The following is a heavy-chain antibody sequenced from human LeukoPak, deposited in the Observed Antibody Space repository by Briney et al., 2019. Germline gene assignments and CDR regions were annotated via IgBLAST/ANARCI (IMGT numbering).Heavy chain of an antibody. J-gene: IGHJ5*02. CDR2: ISAYNGNT. V-gene: IGHV1-18*04. CDR3: ARVLWSRAAAGPHSNWFDP. CDR1: GYTFTGYY. D-gene: IGHD6-13*01. Sequence: ASVKVSCKASGYTFTGYYMHWVRQAPGQGLEWMGWISAYNGNTNYAQKLQGRVTMTTDTSTSTAYMELRSLRSDDTAVYYCARVLWSRAAAGPHSNWFDPWGQGTLVTVSS.